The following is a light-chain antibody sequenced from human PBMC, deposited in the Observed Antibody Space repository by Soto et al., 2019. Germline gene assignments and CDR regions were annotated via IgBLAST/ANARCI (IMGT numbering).Light chain of an antibody. CDR1: QSLAYSDGNTY. Sequence: DVVMTQSPLSLPVTLGQPASISCRSSQSLAYSDGNTYLNWFQQRPGQSPRCLIYKVSNRDSGVPDRFSGSRVEAEDVGVYYCMQGTHWPPYTFGQGTKLEIK. CDR2: KVS. J-gene: IGKJ2*01. CDR3: MQGTHWPPYT. V-gene: IGKV2-30*01.